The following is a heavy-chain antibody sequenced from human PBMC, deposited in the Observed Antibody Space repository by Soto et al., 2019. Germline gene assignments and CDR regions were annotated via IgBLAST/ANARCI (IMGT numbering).Heavy chain of an antibody. J-gene: IGHJ6*02. CDR3: ARSCGSTSCYDYYYYGMDV. Sequence: PGGSLRLSCAASGFTFSDYDMSWIRQAPGKGLEWVSYISSSGSTIYYADSVKGRFTISRDNAKNSLYLQWSSLKASDTAMYYCARSCGSTSCYDYYYYGMDVWGQGTTVTVSS. CDR2: ISSSGSTI. CDR1: GFTFSDYD. D-gene: IGHD2-2*01. V-gene: IGHV3-11*01.